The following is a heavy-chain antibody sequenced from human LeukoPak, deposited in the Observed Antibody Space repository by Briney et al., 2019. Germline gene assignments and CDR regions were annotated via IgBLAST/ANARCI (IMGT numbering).Heavy chain of an antibody. CDR1: GFTFSTYS. V-gene: IGHV3-21*01. CDR3: ARWDRFHGV. J-gene: IGHJ4*02. Sequence: GGSLRLSCAASGFTFSTYSMNWVRQAPGKGPEWVSSISSTSTYIYYADSVKGRFTISRDNAKNSLYLQMNNLRAEDTAVYYCARWDRFHGVWGQGTLVTVSS. CDR2: ISSTSTYI. D-gene: IGHD1-14*01.